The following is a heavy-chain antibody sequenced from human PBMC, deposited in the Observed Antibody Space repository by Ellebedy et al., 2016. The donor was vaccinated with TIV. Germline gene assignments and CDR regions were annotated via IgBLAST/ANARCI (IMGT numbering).Heavy chain of an antibody. J-gene: IGHJ3*02. CDR1: GFTFSNYA. CDR3: AKDHYRGNRNYDAFDI. Sequence: PGGSLRLSCAAAGFTFSNYAMTWVRQAPGKGLEWVSTTGGGDNLFYADSVTGRFTISRDDLKNTLFLQMNSLRAEDTAVYYCAKDHYRGNRNYDAFDIWGRGTMVTVSS. CDR2: TTGGGDNL. D-gene: IGHD4-11*01. V-gene: IGHV3-23*01.